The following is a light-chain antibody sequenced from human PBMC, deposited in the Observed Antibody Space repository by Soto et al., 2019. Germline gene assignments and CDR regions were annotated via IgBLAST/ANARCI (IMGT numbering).Light chain of an antibody. Sequence: QSALTQPASVSGSPGQSITISCTGSSTDIGSYNFVSWYQQQPGKAPRLVIYEVSGRPSGVSVRFSGSKSGNTASLTISGLQADDEGDYYCSSYTKTTTADVFGPGTKLTVL. V-gene: IGLV2-14*01. J-gene: IGLJ1*01. CDR3: SSYTKTTTADV. CDR1: STDIGSYNF. CDR2: EVS.